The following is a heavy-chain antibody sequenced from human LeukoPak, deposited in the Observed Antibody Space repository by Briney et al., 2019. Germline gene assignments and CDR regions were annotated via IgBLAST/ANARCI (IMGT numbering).Heavy chain of an antibody. CDR2: IYYSGST. D-gene: IGHD5-12*01. Sequence: PSETLSLTCTVSGGSISSSRYYWGWFRQPPGKGLEWIGSIYYSGSTYYNPSLKSRVTISVDTSKNQFSLKLSSVTAADTAVYYCARFNSGYAVDAFDIWGQGTMVTVSS. J-gene: IGHJ3*02. CDR3: ARFNSGYAVDAFDI. CDR1: GGSISSSRYY. V-gene: IGHV4-39*01.